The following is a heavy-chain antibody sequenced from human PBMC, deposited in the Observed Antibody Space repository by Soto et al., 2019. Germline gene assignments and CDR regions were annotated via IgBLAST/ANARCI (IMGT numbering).Heavy chain of an antibody. V-gene: IGHV1-3*01. CDR2: INAGNGNT. CDR3: ARGRLTTVTPGYFDY. J-gene: IGHJ4*02. CDR1: GYTFTSYA. D-gene: IGHD4-17*01. Sequence: ASVKVSCKASGYTFTSYAMHWVRQAPGQRLEWMGWINAGNGNTKYSQKFQGRVTITRDTSASTAYMELSSLRSEDTAVYYCARGRLTTVTPGYFDYWGQGTLVTVSS.